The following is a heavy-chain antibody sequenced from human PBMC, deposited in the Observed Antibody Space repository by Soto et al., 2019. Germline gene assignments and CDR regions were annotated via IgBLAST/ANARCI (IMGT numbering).Heavy chain of an antibody. D-gene: IGHD5-12*01. J-gene: IGHJ5*02. Sequence: PSETLSLTCTVSGGSISSGGYYWSWIRRHPGKGLEWIGYIYYSGSTNYNPSLKSRVTISVDTSKNQFSLKLSSVTAADTAVYYCARAVEMATISFDPWGQGTLVTVSS. V-gene: IGHV4-61*08. CDR2: IYYSGST. CDR3: ARAVEMATISFDP. CDR1: GGSISSGGYY.